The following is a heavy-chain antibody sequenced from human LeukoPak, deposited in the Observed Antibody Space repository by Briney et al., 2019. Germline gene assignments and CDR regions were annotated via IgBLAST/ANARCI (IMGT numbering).Heavy chain of an antibody. CDR3: ARDRTGSIDY. CDR1: GFTFSSYL. D-gene: IGHD3/OR15-3a*01. CDR2: INSDGSTT. V-gene: IGHV3-74*01. Sequence: GSSRLSCAASGFTFSSYLMHWVRQAPGKGLVWVSLINSDGSTTRYADSVKGRFTISRDNAKNTLYLQMNSLRAEDTAVYYCARDRTGSIDYWGQ. J-gene: IGHJ4*02.